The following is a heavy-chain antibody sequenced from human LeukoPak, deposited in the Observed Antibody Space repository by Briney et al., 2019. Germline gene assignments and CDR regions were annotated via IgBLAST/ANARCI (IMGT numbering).Heavy chain of an antibody. CDR3: ARAGDHGGNGEIDY. D-gene: IGHD4-23*01. Sequence: PSQTLSLTCTVSGGSISSGDYYWSWIRQPPGKGLEWIGYIYYSGSTYYNPSLKSRVTISVDTSKNQFSLKLSSVTAADTAVYYCARAGDHGGNGEIDYWGQGTLVTVSS. CDR2: IYYSGST. V-gene: IGHV4-30-4*01. CDR1: GGSISSGDYY. J-gene: IGHJ4*02.